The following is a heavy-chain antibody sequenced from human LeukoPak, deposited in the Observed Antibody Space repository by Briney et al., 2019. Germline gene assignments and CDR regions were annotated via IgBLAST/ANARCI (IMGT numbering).Heavy chain of an antibody. Sequence: GASVKVSCKASGYTFTGYYMHWVRQAPGQGLEWMGWINPNSGGTNYAQKFQGRVTMTRDTSISTAYMELSSLRSDDTAVYYCATDPVGYCSANGYYSVDYWGQGTLVTVSS. CDR3: ATDPVGYCSANGYYSVDY. CDR1: GYTFTGYY. CDR2: INPNSGGT. J-gene: IGHJ4*02. V-gene: IGHV1-2*02. D-gene: IGHD2-15*01.